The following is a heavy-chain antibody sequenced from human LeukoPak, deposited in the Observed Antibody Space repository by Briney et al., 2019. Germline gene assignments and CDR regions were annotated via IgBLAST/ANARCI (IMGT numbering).Heavy chain of an antibody. J-gene: IGHJ3*02. CDR1: GGSISSSSYY. V-gene: IGHV4-39*07. D-gene: IGHD1-26*01. Sequence: SETLSLTCTVSGGSISSSSYYWGWIRQPPGKGLEWIGSVYYSGTTYSNPSLKSRLTISVDTSKNQFSLKLSSVTAADTAVYYCARYGSYDAFDIWGQGTMVTVSS. CDR2: VYYSGTT. CDR3: ARYGSYDAFDI.